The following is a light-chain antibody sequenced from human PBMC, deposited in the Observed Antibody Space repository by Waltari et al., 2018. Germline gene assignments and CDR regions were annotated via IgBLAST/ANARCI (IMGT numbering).Light chain of an antibody. CDR1: QSVSSN. V-gene: IGKV3-15*01. J-gene: IGKJ2*01. Sequence: EIVMKQSPATLSVSPGERATLPCRASQSVSSNLAWYQQKPGQAPRLLIYGASTRATGIPARFSGSGSGTEFTLTISSLQSEDFAVYYCQQYNNWPPNTFGQGTKLEIK. CDR2: GAS. CDR3: QQYNNWPPNT.